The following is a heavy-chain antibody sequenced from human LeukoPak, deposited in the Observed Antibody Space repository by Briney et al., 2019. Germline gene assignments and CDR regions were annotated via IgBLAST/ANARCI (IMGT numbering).Heavy chain of an antibody. CDR2: INPSGGST. V-gene: IGHV1-46*01. CDR1: GYTFTSYY. Sequence: ASVKVSCKASGYTFTSYYMHWVRQAPGQGLEWMGIINPSGGSTSYAQKFQGRVTMTRDTSTSTVYMELRSLRSEDTAVYYCARADPADYFDYWGQGTLVTVSS. J-gene: IGHJ4*02. CDR3: ARADPADYFDY.